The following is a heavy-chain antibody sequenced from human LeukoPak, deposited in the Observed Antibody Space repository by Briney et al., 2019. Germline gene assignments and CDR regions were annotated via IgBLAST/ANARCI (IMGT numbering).Heavy chain of an antibody. V-gene: IGHV1-18*01. CDR3: ARPLSSGYSHFDY. CDR2: ISAYNGNT. J-gene: IGHJ4*02. Sequence: GESLKISCKGSGYSFTSYGISWVRQAPGQGLEWMGWISAYNGNTNYAQKLQGRVTMTTDTSTSTAYMELRSLRSDDTAVYYCARPLSSGYSHFDYWGQGTLVTVSS. D-gene: IGHD3-22*01. CDR1: GYSFTSYG.